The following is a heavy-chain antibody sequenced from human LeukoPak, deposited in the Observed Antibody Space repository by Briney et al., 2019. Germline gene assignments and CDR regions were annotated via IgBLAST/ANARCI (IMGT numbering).Heavy chain of an antibody. J-gene: IGHJ4*02. D-gene: IGHD6-6*01. CDR2: IKQDGSEK. Sequence: GGSLRLSCAASGFTFSSYWMSWVRQAPGKGLEWVANIKQDGSEKYYVDSVKGRFTISRDNAKNSLYLQMNSLRAEDTAVYYCARVGPPYSSSGRGFDYWGQGTLVTVSS. CDR3: ARVGPPYSSSGRGFDY. V-gene: IGHV3-7*01. CDR1: GFTFSSYW.